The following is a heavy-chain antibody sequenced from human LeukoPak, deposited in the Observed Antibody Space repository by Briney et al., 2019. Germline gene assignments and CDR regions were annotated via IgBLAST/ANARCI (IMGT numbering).Heavy chain of an antibody. V-gene: IGHV4-59*01. J-gene: IGHJ3*02. CDR1: GGSISSYY. D-gene: IGHD5-12*01. CDR2: IYYSGST. Sequence: SETLSLTCTVSGGSISSYYWSWIRQPPGKGLEWIGYIYYSGSTNYNPSLKSRVTISVDTSKNQFSLKLSSVTAADTAVYYCARDGRATEAFDIWGQGTMVTVSS. CDR3: ARDGRATEAFDI.